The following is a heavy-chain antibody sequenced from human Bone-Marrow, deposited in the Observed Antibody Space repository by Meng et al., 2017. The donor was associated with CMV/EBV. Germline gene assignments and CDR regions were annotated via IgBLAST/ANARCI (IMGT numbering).Heavy chain of an antibody. CDR3: ARETGDCSSTSCSFFDY. V-gene: IGHV4-39*02. J-gene: IGHJ4*02. Sequence: SETLSLTCTVSGGSISSSSYYWGWIRQPPGKGLEWIGSIYYSGSTYYNPSLKSRVTISVDTSKNQFSLKLSSVTAADTAVYYCARETGDCSSTSCSFFDYWGQGTLVTVSS. CDR2: IYYSGST. CDR1: GGSISSSSYY. D-gene: IGHD2-2*01.